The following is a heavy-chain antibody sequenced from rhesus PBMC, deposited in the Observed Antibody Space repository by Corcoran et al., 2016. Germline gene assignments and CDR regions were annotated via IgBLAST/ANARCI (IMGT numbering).Heavy chain of an antibody. J-gene: IGHJ5-1*01. CDR3: AYIVVVLTAHNRFDV. V-gene: IGHV4-80*01. D-gene: IGHD2-15*01. CDR1: GGSFSSYW. Sequence: QVQLQESGPGLVKPSETLSLTCAVSGGSFSSYWWSWMRQPPGKGLEWIGGNNGNSGSTNYSPSLKSRVTISKDASKNQFSLKLSSVTAADTAVYYCAYIVVVLTAHNRFDVWGPGVLVTVSS. CDR2: NNGNSGST.